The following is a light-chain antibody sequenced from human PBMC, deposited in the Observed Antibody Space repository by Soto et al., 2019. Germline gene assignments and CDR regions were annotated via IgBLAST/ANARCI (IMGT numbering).Light chain of an antibody. Sequence: EIVLTQSPGTLPLSPGERATLSCRASQSVSSSYLAWYQQKPGQASCLLIYGASSRATGIPDRFTGSGSGTDFTRTISRLEPEDFAVSYCQQYGSSLFTFGPGTKVDIK. V-gene: IGKV3-20*01. CDR3: QQYGSSLFT. CDR1: QSVSSSY. J-gene: IGKJ3*01. CDR2: GAS.